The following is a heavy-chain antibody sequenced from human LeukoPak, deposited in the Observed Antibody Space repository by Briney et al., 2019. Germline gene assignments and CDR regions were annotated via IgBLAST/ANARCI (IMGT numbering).Heavy chain of an antibody. J-gene: IGHJ6*03. V-gene: IGHV3-74*01. D-gene: IGHD6-19*01. CDR1: GFIFSSYW. CDR3: ARDPAGPGPYYYYYYMDV. CDR2: INTDGSST. Sequence: GGSLRLSCAASGFIFSSYWMHWVRHAPGKGLAWVSRINTDGSSTSYADSVKGRFTISRDNAKNTLYLQMNSLRAEDTAVYYCARDPAGPGPYYYYYYMDVWGKGTTVTVSS.